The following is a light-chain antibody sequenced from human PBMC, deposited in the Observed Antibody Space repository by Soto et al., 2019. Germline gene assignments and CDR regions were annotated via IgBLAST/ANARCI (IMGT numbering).Light chain of an antibody. CDR2: DVS. CDR1: ISDVGGYNT. Sequence: QSVLTQPASVSGSPGQSITISCTGTISDVGGYNTVSWYQQHPGKVPKLMIHDVSDRPSWVSDRFSGSKSGNTASLTISGLQAEDEADYYFSSYTTSISYVFGSGTKVTVL. CDR3: SSYTTSISYV. J-gene: IGLJ1*01. V-gene: IGLV2-14*01.